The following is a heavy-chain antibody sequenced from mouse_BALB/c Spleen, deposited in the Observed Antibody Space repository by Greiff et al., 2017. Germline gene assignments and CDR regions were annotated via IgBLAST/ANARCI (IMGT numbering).Heavy chain of an antibody. Sequence: QVQLQQSGAELARPGASVKMSCKASGYTFTSYWMHWVKQRPGQGLEWIGYINPSTGYTEYNQKFKDKATLTADKSSSTAYMQLSSLTSEDSAVYYCAHCYYYAMDYWGQGTSVTVSS. J-gene: IGHJ4*01. CDR1: GYTFTSYW. CDR2: INPSTGYT. V-gene: IGHV1-4*01. CDR3: AHCYYYAMDY.